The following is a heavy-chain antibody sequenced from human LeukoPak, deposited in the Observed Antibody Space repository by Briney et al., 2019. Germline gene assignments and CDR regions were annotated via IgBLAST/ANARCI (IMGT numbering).Heavy chain of an antibody. D-gene: IGHD6-19*01. V-gene: IGHV4-39*01. J-gene: IGHJ4*02. Sequence: SETLSLTCTVSGGSISSSSYYWGWIRQPPGKGLEWIGSIYYSGSTYYNPSLKSRVTISVDTSKNQFSLKLSSVTAADTAVYYCARQIAVAEGYFDYWGQGTLVTVSS. CDR2: IYYSGST. CDR3: ARQIAVAEGYFDY. CDR1: GGSISSSSYY.